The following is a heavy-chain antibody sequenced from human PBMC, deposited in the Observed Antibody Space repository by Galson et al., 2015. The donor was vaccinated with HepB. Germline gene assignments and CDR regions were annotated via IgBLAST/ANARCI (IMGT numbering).Heavy chain of an antibody. CDR1: GFIFSYYP. CDR2: IAFDESKK. Sequence: SLRLSCAASGFIFSYYPMHWVRQAPGKGLEWVAVIAFDESKKFYADSVKGRFAISRDNSKNTLSLQLNSLGPEDSAAYYCARDGGKFSYYYYDMDVWGQGTTVTVSS. V-gene: IGHV3-30*09. J-gene: IGHJ6*02. CDR3: ARDGGKFSYYYYDMDV. D-gene: IGHD3-16*01.